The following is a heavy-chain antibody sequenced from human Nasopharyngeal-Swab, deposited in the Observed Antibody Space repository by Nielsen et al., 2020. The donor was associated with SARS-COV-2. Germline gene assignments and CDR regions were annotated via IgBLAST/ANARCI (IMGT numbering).Heavy chain of an antibody. CDR3: AGSGWLPFDY. CDR2: ISGSGGST. Sequence: VRQAPGKGLEWVSAISGSGGSTYYADSVKGRFTISRDNSKNTLYLQMNSLRAEDTAVYYCAGSGWLPFDYWGQGTLVTVSS. V-gene: IGHV3-23*01. D-gene: IGHD6-19*01. J-gene: IGHJ4*02.